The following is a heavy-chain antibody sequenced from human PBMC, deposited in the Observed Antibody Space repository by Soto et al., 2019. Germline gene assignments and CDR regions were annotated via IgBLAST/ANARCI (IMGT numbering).Heavy chain of an antibody. D-gene: IGHD6-13*01. CDR3: ARINSSWFDY. J-gene: IGHJ4*02. CDR2: IYYSGST. V-gene: IGHV4-39*01. Sequence: QLQLQESGPGLVKPSETLSLTCTVSGGSISSSSYYWGWIRQPPGKGLEWIGSIYYSGSTYYNPSLKSRVTITVDTSKNQFSLKLSSVTAADTAVYYCARINSSWFDYWGQGTLVTVSS. CDR1: GGSISSSSYY.